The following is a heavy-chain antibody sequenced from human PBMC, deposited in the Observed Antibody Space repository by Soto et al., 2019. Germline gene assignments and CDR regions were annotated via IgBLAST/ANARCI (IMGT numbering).Heavy chain of an antibody. CDR3: ATGGDSYGFYYYAMDV. V-gene: IGHV3-53*01. CDR1: GFTVSSNY. D-gene: IGHD5-18*01. CDR2: IYSGGGT. J-gene: IGHJ6*02. Sequence: VQLVESGGGLIQPGGSLRLSCAASGFTVSSNYMNWVRQAPGKGLEWVSVIYSGGGTYYANSVKGRFTISRDNSKNTLYLQMNSLRAEDTAVYYCATGGDSYGFYYYAMDVWGQGTTVTVSS.